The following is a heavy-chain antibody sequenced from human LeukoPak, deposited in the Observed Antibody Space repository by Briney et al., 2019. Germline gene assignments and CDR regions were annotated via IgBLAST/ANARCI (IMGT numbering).Heavy chain of an antibody. CDR2: TYYRSQWYN. Sequence: SQTLSLTCAISGDSVSRNSVAWNWIRQSPSRGLEWLGRTYYRSQWYNEYAVSVKGRITINPGTSKNQFSLQMESLTPEDTAVYYCARDLHCSNSACSSDYWGLGTLVTVSS. CDR1: GDSVSRNSVA. CDR3: ARDLHCSNSACSSDY. J-gene: IGHJ4*02. D-gene: IGHD2-2*01. V-gene: IGHV6-1*01.